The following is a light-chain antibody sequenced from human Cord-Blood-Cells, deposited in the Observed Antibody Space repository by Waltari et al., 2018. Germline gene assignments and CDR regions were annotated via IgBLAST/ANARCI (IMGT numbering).Light chain of an antibody. Sequence: DIQMTQYQSSLSASVGDRVTITCRASQSISSYLNGYQQKPGKAPKLLICAASSLQSGVPSRFSGSGSGTDFTLTISSLQPEYFATYYCQQSYSTPYSFGQGTKLEIK. V-gene: IGKV1-39*01. J-gene: IGKJ2*03. CDR2: AAS. CDR1: QSISSY. CDR3: QQSYSTPYS.